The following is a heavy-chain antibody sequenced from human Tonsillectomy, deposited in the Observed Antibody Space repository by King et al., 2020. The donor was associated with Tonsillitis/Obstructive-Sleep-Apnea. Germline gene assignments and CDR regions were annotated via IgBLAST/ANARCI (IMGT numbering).Heavy chain of an antibody. Sequence: MQLQESGPGLVKPSETLSLTCTVSGGSISSYYWSWIRQPPGKGLEWIGYIYYSGSTNYNPSLKSRVTLSVDTSKNQFSLKLSSVTAADTAVYYFARGIRGDNDAFDIWGQGTMVTVSS. J-gene: IGHJ3*02. CDR1: GGSISSYY. CDR2: IYYSGST. CDR3: ARGIRGDNDAFDI. V-gene: IGHV4-59*01. D-gene: IGHD3-10*01.